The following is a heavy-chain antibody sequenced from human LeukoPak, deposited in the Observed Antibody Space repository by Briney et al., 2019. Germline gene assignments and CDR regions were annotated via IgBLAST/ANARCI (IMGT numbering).Heavy chain of an antibody. CDR3: AGLITTAWYFDL. V-gene: IGHV4-59*12. Sequence: SETLSLTCTVSGGSISSYYWSWIRQSPGKGLEWIAYIYYSGSTNYNPSLKSRVTISVDRSKNQFSQKVSSVTAADTAVYYCAGLITTAWYFDLWGRGSLVSVCS. CDR1: GGSISSYY. CDR2: IYYSGST. J-gene: IGHJ2*01. D-gene: IGHD3-22*01.